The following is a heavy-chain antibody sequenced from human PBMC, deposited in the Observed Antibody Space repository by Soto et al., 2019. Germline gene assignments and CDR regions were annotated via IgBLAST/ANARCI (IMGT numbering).Heavy chain of an antibody. CDR1: GFTFSSYG. V-gene: IGHV3-30*18. CDR2: ISYDGSNK. CDR3: AKDLQNIVVVPAAILRGYYYYGMDV. J-gene: IGHJ6*02. Sequence: GSLRLSCAASGFTFSSYGMHWVRQAPGKGLEWVAVISYDGSNKYYADSVKGRFTISRDNSKNTLYLQMNSLRAEDTAVYYCAKDLQNIVVVPAAILRGYYYYGMDVWGQGTTVTVSS. D-gene: IGHD2-2*02.